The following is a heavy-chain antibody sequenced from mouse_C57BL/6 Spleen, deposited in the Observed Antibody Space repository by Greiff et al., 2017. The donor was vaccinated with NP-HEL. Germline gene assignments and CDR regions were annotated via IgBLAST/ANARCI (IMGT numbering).Heavy chain of an antibody. CDR1: GFTFSSYT. CDR2: ISGGGGNT. Sequence: EVHLVESGGGLVKPGGSLKLSCAASGFTFSSYTMSWVRQTPEKRLEWVATISGGGGNTYYPDSVKGRFTISRENAKNTLYLQLSSLRSEDTALYYCAKLGRGGYWGQGTTLTVSS. CDR3: AKLGRGGY. V-gene: IGHV5-9*01. D-gene: IGHD4-1*01. J-gene: IGHJ2*01.